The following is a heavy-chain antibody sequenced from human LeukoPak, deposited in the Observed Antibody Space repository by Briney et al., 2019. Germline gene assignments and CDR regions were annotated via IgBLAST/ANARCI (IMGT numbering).Heavy chain of an antibody. D-gene: IGHD2-2*01. CDR1: GFTFSSYA. V-gene: IGHV3-23*01. J-gene: IGHJ4*02. Sequence: GGSLRLSCAASGFTFSSYAMSWVRQAPGKGLEWVSAISGSGGSTYYADSVKGRFTISRDNSKNTLYLQMNSLRAEDTAVYYCAHYCSSTSCYYYFDYWGQGTLVTVPS. CDR2: ISGSGGST. CDR3: AHYCSSTSCYYYFDY.